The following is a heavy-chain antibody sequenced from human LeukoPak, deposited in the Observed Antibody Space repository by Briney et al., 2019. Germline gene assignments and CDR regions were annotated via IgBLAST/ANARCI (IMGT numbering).Heavy chain of an antibody. CDR3: AKGAYDFWSGYYNPDYYYYYMDV. V-gene: IGHV3-30*02. J-gene: IGHJ6*03. Sequence: GGSLRLSCAASGFTFSSYGMHWVRRAPGKGLEWVAFIRYDGSNKYYADSVKGRFTISRDNSKNTLYLQMNSLRAEDTAVYYCAKGAYDFWSGYYNPDYYYYYMDVWGKGTTVTVSS. CDR2: IRYDGSNK. D-gene: IGHD3-3*01. CDR1: GFTFSSYG.